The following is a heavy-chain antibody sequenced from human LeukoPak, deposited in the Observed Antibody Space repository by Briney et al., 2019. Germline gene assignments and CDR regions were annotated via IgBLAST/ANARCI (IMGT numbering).Heavy chain of an antibody. V-gene: IGHV4-39*02. D-gene: IGHD6-13*01. CDR1: GGSISSSSYY. CDR2: IYYSGST. CDR3: AREDIAAAVGLDY. Sequence: SETLSLTCTVSGGSISSSSYYWGWIRQPPGKGLEWIGSIYYSGSTYYNPSLKSRVTISVDTSKNQFSLKLSSVTAADTAVYYCAREDIAAAVGLDYWGQGTLVTVSS. J-gene: IGHJ4*02.